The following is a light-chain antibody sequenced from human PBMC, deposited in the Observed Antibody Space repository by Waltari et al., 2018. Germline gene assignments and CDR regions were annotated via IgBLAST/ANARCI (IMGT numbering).Light chain of an antibody. CDR2: LGS. J-gene: IGKJ1*01. CDR1: QSLLHSNGYNY. CDR3: MQALEIPWT. V-gene: IGKV2-28*01. Sequence: VVTQSTLCLPVSAGGPASISARPSQSLLHSNGYNYLDWYLLKPGQSPQLLIYLGSNRASGVPDRFSGSGSGTDFTLKISRVEAEDVGVYYCMQALEIPWTFGQGTKVEIK.